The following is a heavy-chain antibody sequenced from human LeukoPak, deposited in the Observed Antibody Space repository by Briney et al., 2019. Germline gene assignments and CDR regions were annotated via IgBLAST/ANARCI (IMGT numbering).Heavy chain of an antibody. CDR1: GFTFDDYA. D-gene: IGHD3-10*01. CDR2: ISWNSGSI. CDR3: AKGRGVRGGYFDY. J-gene: IGHJ4*02. Sequence: GGSPRLSCAAPGFTFDDYAMHWVRHAPGKGLEWVSGISWNSGSIGYADSVKGRFTISRDNAKNSLYLQMNSLRAEDTALYYCAKGRGVRGGYFDYWGQGTLVTVSS. V-gene: IGHV3-9*01.